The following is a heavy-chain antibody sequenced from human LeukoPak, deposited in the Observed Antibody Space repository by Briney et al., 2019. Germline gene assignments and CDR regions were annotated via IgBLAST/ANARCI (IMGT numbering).Heavy chain of an antibody. CDR2: VFDTDST. D-gene: IGHD5-24*01. CDR3: ARERRDGYKFYYDYYMDV. CDR1: GGSISRYY. J-gene: IGHJ6*03. V-gene: IGHV4-59*01. Sequence: PSETLSLTCTVSGGSISRYYWSWVRQPPGKGLEWIGYVFDTDSTSYNPSLESRVTISVDTSKNQFSLRLSSVTAADAAVYYCARERRDGYKFYYDYYMDVWGKGTTVTVSS.